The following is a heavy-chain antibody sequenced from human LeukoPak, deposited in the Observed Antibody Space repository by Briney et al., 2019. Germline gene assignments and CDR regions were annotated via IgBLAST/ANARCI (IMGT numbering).Heavy chain of an antibody. CDR2: IKQDGSEK. D-gene: IGHD3-3*01. J-gene: IGHJ5*02. Sequence: GGSLRLSCAASGFTFSSYWMSWVRQAPGKGLEWVANIKQDGSEKYYVDSVKGRFTISRDNSKNTLYLQMNSLRAEDTAVYYCAKTNYDFWSGYYPGDNNWFDPWGQGTLVTVSS. V-gene: IGHV3-7*03. CDR1: GFTFSSYW. CDR3: AKTNYDFWSGYYPGDNNWFDP.